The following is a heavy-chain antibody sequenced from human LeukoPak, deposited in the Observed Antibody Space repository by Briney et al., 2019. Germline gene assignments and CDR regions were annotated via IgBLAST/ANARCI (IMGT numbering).Heavy chain of an antibody. Sequence: GGSLRLSCAASEITFSSYGMHWVRQAPGKGLEWVAFIRYDGSNKYYADSVKGRFTISRDNSKHTLYLQMNSLRSEDTAVYYCARDGRGSRSSWFDPWGQGTLVIVSS. CDR2: IRYDGSNK. CDR1: EITFSSYG. D-gene: IGHD3-10*01. CDR3: ARDGRGSRSSWFDP. J-gene: IGHJ5*02. V-gene: IGHV3-30*02.